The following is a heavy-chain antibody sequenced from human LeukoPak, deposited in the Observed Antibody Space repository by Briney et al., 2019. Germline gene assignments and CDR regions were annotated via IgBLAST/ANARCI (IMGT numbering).Heavy chain of an antibody. D-gene: IGHD6-19*01. CDR2: IYSGGST. CDR3: ARDRDSSGWVKI. CDR1: GFTVSSNY. V-gene: IGHV3-66*01. Sequence: GGSLRLSCAASGFTVSSNYMSWVRQAPGKGLEWVSVIYSGGSTYYADSVKGRFIISRDYSKNTLYLQMNSLGAEDTAVYYCARDRDSSGWVKIWGQGTTVTVSS. J-gene: IGHJ3*02.